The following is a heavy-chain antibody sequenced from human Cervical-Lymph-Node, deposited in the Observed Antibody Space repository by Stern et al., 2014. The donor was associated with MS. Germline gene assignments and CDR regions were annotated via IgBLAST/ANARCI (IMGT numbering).Heavy chain of an antibody. CDR2: IHDSGNT. Sequence: QLQLQESGPGLVKPSQTLSLTCTVSGSSIRSDDYYWAWLRQTPGKGLEWIGYIHDSGNTYYSPSHRSRVTISVNTSKNHFSLKMSSVTAADTAVYYCARTDILLIDHWGQGTLVTVSS. CDR1: GSSIRSDDYY. D-gene: IGHD3-10*01. CDR3: ARTDILLIDH. J-gene: IGHJ5*02. V-gene: IGHV4-30-4*01.